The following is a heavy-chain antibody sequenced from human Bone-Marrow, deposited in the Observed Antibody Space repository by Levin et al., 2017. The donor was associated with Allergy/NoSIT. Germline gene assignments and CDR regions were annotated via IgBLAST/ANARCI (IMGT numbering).Heavy chain of an antibody. Sequence: AASVKVSCKASGYGFTTYGISWVRQAPGQGLEWMAWISGYNGDTKYSQKFEGRVTLTQDTSTSTASIELRSLRSDDTAVYYCARDSRGTLFGVVTDFDYWGQGTLVSVSS. CDR1: GYGFTTYG. V-gene: IGHV1-18*01. D-gene: IGHD3-3*01. CDR3: ARDSRGTLFGVVTDFDY. J-gene: IGHJ4*02. CDR2: ISGYNGDT.